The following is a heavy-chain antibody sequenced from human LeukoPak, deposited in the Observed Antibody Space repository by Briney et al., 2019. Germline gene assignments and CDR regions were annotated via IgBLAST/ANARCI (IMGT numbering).Heavy chain of an antibody. CDR1: GGSISSYY. V-gene: IGHV4-34*01. D-gene: IGHD6-13*01. J-gene: IGHJ1*01. Sequence: SETLSLTCTVSGGSISSYYWSWIRQPPGKGLEWIGEINHSGSTNYNPSLKSRVTISVDTSKNQFSLKLSSVTAADTAVYYCARVKAAAGTLYFQHWGQGTLVTVSS. CDR3: ARVKAAAGTLYFQH. CDR2: INHSGST.